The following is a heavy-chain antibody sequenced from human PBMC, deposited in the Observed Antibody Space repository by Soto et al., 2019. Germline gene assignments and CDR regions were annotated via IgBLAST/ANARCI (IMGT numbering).Heavy chain of an antibody. J-gene: IGHJ4*02. CDR2: ISGNGGAT. CDR1: GFTFSGYV. V-gene: IGHV3-23*01. D-gene: IGHD3-9*01. Sequence: GGSLRLSCSASGFTFSGYVINWIRQAPGKGLEWVSFISGNGGATYYADSVKGRFTVSRDNSKNTVYLEMNSLRAEDTAVYYCAKGEYFDYVLSFDSWGQGTLVTVSS. CDR3: AKGEYFDYVLSFDS.